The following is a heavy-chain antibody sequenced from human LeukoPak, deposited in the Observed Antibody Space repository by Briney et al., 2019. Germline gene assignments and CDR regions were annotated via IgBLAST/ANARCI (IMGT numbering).Heavy chain of an antibody. CDR1: GFTFSSYG. J-gene: IGHJ4*02. V-gene: IGHV3-23*01. D-gene: IGHD3-22*01. CDR2: ISGSGGST. CDR3: ARGTQPTYDSSGYYWGNFDY. Sequence: GGSLRLSCAASGFTFSSYGMSWVRQAPGKGLEWVSAISGSGGSTYYADSVKGRFTISRDNSKNTLYLQMNSLRAEDTAVYYCARGTQPTYDSSGYYWGNFDYWGQGTLVTVSS.